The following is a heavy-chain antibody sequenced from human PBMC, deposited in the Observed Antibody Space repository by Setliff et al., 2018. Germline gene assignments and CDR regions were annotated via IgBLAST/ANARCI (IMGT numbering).Heavy chain of an antibody. CDR2: INPNSGGR. V-gene: IGHV1-2*02. D-gene: IGHD3-9*01. CDR1: GYIFRDYY. CDR3: AGPFDVGPYPRPIDGLDL. Sequence: ASVKVSCKASGYIFRDYYIHWVRQAPGQGLEWMGWINPNSGGREYAEAFQGRVTVTGDTSIRTAFTELSGLTSDDTAVYYCAGPFDVGPYPRPIDGLDLWGQGTRVTVSS. J-gene: IGHJ3*01.